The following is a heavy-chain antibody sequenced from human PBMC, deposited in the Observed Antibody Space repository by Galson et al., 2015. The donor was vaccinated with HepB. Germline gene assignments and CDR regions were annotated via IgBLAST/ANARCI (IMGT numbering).Heavy chain of an antibody. J-gene: IGHJ4*02. CDR1: GFTFSSYW. CDR2: IKQDGSEK. V-gene: IGHV3-7*03. Sequence: SLRLSCAASGFTFSSYWMSWVRQAPGKGLEWVANIKQDGSEKYYVDSVKGRFTISRDNAKNSLYLQMNSLRAEDTAVYYCARDRVAARLYYDYWGQGTLVTVSS. CDR3: ARDRVAARLYYDY. D-gene: IGHD6-6*01.